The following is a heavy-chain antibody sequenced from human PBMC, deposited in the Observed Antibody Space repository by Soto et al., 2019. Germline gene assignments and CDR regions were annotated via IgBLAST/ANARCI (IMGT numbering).Heavy chain of an antibody. CDR1: VFTFSSYS. D-gene: IGHD3-3*01. Sequence: VGSLRLSCASSVFTFSSYSMNCVRHSPGKWLEWVSSISSSSSYIYYADSVKGRFTISRDNAKNSLYLQMNSLRAEDTAVYYCARATRLDYDLWSGPTNYSYGMDVWRQGTTVTVSS. CDR3: ARATRLDYDLWSGPTNYSYGMDV. CDR2: ISSSSSYI. J-gene: IGHJ6*02. V-gene: IGHV3-21*01.